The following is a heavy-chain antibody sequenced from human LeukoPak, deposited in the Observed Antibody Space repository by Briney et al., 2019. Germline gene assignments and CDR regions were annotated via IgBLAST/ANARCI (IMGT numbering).Heavy chain of an antibody. CDR1: GGSISSGGYY. J-gene: IGHJ2*01. D-gene: IGHD3-10*01. Sequence: SETLSLTCTVSGGSISSGGYYWSWIRQHPGKGLEWIGYIYYSGRTYYNPSLKSRVTISVDTSKNQFSLKLSSVTAADTAVYYCARDRGSGPLWYFDLWGRGTLVTVSS. CDR2: IYYSGRT. V-gene: IGHV4-31*03. CDR3: ARDRGSGPLWYFDL.